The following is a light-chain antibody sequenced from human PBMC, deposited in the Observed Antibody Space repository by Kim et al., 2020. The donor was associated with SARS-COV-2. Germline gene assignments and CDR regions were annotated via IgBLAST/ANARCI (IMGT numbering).Light chain of an antibody. CDR3: SSYAGNSHWV. J-gene: IGLJ3*02. CDR1: SSYVGGYNF. V-gene: IGLV2-8*01. Sequence: GQSVTFSCTGTSSYVGGYNFFSWYQLHPGKAPKHIIYEVYEWPSGVPGLFSGSKSANTASLTVSGLQSEDEADYYCSSYAGNSHWVFGGGTQLAVL. CDR2: EVY.